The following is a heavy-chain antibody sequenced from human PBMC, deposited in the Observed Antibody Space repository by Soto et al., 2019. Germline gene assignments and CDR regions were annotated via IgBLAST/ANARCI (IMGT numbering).Heavy chain of an antibody. D-gene: IGHD2-15*01. CDR3: ARVCWGYCSGGSRDDY. CDR1: GFTFSSYW. V-gene: IGHV3-7*01. Sequence: EVQLVESGGGLVQPGGSLRLSCAASGFTFSSYWMSWVRQAPGKGLEWVANIKQDGSEKYYVDSVKGRFTISRDNAKNSLYLQMDSVRAVDTAVYYCARVCWGYCSGGSRDDYWGQGTLVTVSS. J-gene: IGHJ4*02. CDR2: IKQDGSEK.